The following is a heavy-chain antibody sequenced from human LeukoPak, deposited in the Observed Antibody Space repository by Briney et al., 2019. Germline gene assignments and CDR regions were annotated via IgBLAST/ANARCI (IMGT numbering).Heavy chain of an antibody. Sequence: SETLSLTCAVYGGSFSGYYWSWIRQPPGKGLEWIGEINHSGSTNYNPSLKSRVTISVDTSKNQFSLKLSSVTAADTAVYYCARGRSPYYYGSGSYGCYFDYWGQGTLVTVSS. CDR1: GGSFSGYY. CDR2: INHSGST. J-gene: IGHJ4*02. V-gene: IGHV4-34*01. D-gene: IGHD3-10*01. CDR3: ARGRSPYYYGSGSYGCYFDY.